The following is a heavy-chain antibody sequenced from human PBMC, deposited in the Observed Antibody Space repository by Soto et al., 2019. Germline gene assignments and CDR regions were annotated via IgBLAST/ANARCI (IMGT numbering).Heavy chain of an antibody. CDR1: GGPFRGYY. J-gene: IGHJ3*01. V-gene: IGHV4-34*01. CDR3: ARGRGFMSRNALDL. D-gene: IGHD2-2*01. Sequence: QLQLQRRGAGLLRPSETLSLTCVVSGGPFRGYYWSWIRQSPGKGLEWIGEINHSGSSNSNPSLKCRVTICVDMSKTQFSMNLTSVTAADAAVYYCARGRGFMSRNALDLWGQGTRFIVSS. CDR2: INHSGSS.